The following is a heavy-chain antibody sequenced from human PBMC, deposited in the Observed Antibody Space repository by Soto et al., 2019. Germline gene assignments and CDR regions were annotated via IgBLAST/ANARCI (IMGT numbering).Heavy chain of an antibody. CDR3: ARGLGITMIVVADDAFDI. CDR1: GGSFIGYY. Sequence: PSETLSLTCAFYGGSFIGYYWSWIRQPPGKGLEWIGEINHSGSTNYNPSLKSRVTISVDTSKNQFSLKLSSVTAADTAVYYCARGLGITMIVVADDAFDIWGQGTMVTVSS. CDR2: INHSGST. J-gene: IGHJ3*02. D-gene: IGHD3-22*01. V-gene: IGHV4-34*01.